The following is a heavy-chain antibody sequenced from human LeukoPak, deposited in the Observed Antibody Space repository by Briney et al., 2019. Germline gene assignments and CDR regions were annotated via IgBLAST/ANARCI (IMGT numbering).Heavy chain of an antibody. CDR3: ARDTEEGWFDP. Sequence: SQTLSLTCTVSGGSISSGGYYWSWLRQHPGKGLEWIGYIYYSGSTYYNPSLKSRVTISVDTSKNQSSLKLSSVTAADTAVYYCARDTEEGWFDPWGQGTLVTVSS. V-gene: IGHV4-31*03. J-gene: IGHJ5*02. CDR2: IYYSGST. CDR1: GGSISSGGYY.